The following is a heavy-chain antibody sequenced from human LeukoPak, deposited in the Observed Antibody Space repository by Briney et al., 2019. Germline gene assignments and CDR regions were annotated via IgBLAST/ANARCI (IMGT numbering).Heavy chain of an antibody. Sequence: PSETLSLTCAVSGVSMTSDTFYWTWLPQPAGKVLEWIGRFSSTASTHYNPSLKSRVAISIDKYKHQFSLKLNSLTAADTAVFYCTMERVVPNRIYSWGRGAQVTVSS. CDR2: FSSTAST. CDR3: TMERVVPNRIYS. V-gene: IGHV4-61*02. D-gene: IGHD3-10*01. J-gene: IGHJ4*02. CDR1: GVSMTSDTFY.